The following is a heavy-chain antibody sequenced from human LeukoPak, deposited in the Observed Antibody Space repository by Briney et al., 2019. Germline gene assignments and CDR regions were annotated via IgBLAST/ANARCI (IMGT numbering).Heavy chain of an antibody. J-gene: IGHJ6*03. CDR2: ISAYNGNT. CDR3: ARHGGTVTTYYYYYMDV. Sequence: ASVKVSCKASGYTFTSYGISWVRQAPGQGLEWMGWISAYNGNTNYAQKLQGRVTMTTDTSTSTAYMELRNLRSDDTAVYYCARHGGTVTTYYYYYMDVWGKGTTVTVSS. V-gene: IGHV1-18*01. D-gene: IGHD4-17*01. CDR1: GYTFTSYG.